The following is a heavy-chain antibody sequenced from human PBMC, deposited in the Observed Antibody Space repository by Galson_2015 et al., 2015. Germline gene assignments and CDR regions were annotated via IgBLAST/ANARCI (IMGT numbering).Heavy chain of an antibody. J-gene: IGHJ4*02. Sequence: ETLSLTCTVSGGSISSSSYYWGWIRQPPGKGLEWIGSIYYSGSTYYNPSLTSRVTISVDTSKNQFSLKLSSVTAADTAVYYCARHGSGSYAHDYWGQGTLVTVSS. CDR2: IYYSGST. V-gene: IGHV4-39*01. CDR3: ARHGSGSYAHDY. CDR1: GGSISSSSYY. D-gene: IGHD1-26*01.